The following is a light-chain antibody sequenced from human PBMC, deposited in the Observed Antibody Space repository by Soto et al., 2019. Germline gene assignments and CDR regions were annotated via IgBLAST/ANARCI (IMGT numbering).Light chain of an antibody. CDR1: QSVSSSY. V-gene: IGKV3-20*01. CDR3: QQYNIYPLT. Sequence: EIVLTQSPGTLSLSPGERATLSCRASQSVSSSYLAWYQQKPGQAPRLLIYGASSRATGIPDRFSGSGSGTDFTLTISRLEPEDFATYYCQQYNIYPLTFGGGTKVEIK. J-gene: IGKJ4*01. CDR2: GAS.